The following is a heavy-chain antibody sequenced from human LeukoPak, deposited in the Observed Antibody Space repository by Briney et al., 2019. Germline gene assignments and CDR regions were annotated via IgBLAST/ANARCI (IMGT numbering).Heavy chain of an antibody. J-gene: IGHJ5*02. V-gene: IGHV1-69-2*01. CDR2: VDPEDGET. CDR3: VISKGGDWFDP. Sequence: ASVKVSCKVSGYTFTDYYMHWVQQAPGKGVEWMGLVDPEDGETIYAEKFQGRVTITADTSTETDYMELSSLRSEDTAVYYCVISKGGDWFDPWGQGTLVTVSS. D-gene: IGHD1-26*01. CDR1: GYTFTDYY.